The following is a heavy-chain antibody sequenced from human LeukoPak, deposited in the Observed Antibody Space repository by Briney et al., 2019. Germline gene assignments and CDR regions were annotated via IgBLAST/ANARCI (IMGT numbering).Heavy chain of an antibody. J-gene: IGHJ4*02. D-gene: IGHD3-22*01. CDR2: IYYSGST. CDR3: ASYYYDSSGYWEY. Sequence: SETLSLTCTVSGGSISSYYWSWIRQPPGEGLEWIGYIYYSGSTNYNPSLKSRVTISVDTSKNQFSLKLSSVTAADTAVYYCASYYYDSSGYWEYWGQGTLVTVSS. CDR1: GGSISSYY. V-gene: IGHV4-59*01.